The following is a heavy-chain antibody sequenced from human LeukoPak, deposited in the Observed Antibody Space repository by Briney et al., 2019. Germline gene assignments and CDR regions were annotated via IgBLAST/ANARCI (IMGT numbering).Heavy chain of an antibody. D-gene: IGHD2/OR15-2a*01. Sequence: GGSLRLSCAASGFTFSSYSMNWVRQAPGKGLEWVSSISSSSSYIYYADSVKGRFTISRDNAKNSLYLQMNSLRAEDRAVYYCARSGLSRFGFWGQGTLVTVSS. J-gene: IGHJ4*02. CDR2: ISSSSSYI. V-gene: IGHV3-21*04. CDR3: ARSGLSRFGF. CDR1: GFTFSSYS.